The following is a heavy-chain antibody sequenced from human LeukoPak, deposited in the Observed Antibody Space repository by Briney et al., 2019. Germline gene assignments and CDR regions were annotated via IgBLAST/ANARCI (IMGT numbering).Heavy chain of an antibody. CDR2: ISHRGST. CDR1: GGSISSYY. V-gene: IGHV4-38-2*02. D-gene: IGHD3-10*01. Sequence: SETLSLTCTVSGGSISSYYWGWIRQPPGKGLEWVGSISHRGSTYYNPSLKSRVTISVDTSKNQFSLKLSSVTAADTAVYYCARDRWFGVDEVDYWGQGTLVTVSS. J-gene: IGHJ4*02. CDR3: ARDRWFGVDEVDY.